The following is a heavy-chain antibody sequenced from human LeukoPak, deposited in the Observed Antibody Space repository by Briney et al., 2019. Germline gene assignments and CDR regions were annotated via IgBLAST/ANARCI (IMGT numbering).Heavy chain of an antibody. V-gene: IGHV3-23*01. CDR3: AKDKAMVRGVTDY. J-gene: IGHJ4*02. CDR1: GFTFSSYA. CDR2: ISGSGGST. D-gene: IGHD3-10*01. Sequence: GGSLRLSCAASGFTFSSYAMSWVRQAPGKGLEWVSAISGSGGSTYYADTVKGRFTISRDNSKNTLYLQMNSLRAEDTAVYYCAKDKAMVRGVTDYWGQGTLATVSS.